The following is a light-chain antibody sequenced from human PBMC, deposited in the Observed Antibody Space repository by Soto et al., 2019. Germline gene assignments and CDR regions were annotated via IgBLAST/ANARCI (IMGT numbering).Light chain of an antibody. V-gene: IGKV3-20*01. CDR3: QQYGSSPRT. CDR1: QSVSSSY. J-gene: IGKJ1*01. CDR2: GAS. Sequence: EIMMTQSPVTLSVSQGERATLSCRASQSVSSSYLAWYQQKPGQAPRLLIYGASSRATGIPDRFSGSGSGTDFTLTISRLEPEDFAVYYCQQYGSSPRTFGQGTKVDIK.